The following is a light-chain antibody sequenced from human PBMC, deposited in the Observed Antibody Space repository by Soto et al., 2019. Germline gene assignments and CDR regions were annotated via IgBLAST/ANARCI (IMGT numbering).Light chain of an antibody. J-gene: IGKJ2*01. CDR2: AAS. CDR1: QSIGTY. Sequence: DLQMTQSPSSLSASVGDRVTITCRASQSIGTYLNWYLQKPGKAPQLLIHAASSLQTGVPSRFSGSGSGTEFTLTISSLQPDDFASFYCQQSFRTPPTFGQGTKLAIK. CDR3: QQSFRTPPT. V-gene: IGKV1-39*01.